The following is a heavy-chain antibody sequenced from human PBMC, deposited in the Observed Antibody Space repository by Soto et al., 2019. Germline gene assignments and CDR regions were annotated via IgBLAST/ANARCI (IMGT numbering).Heavy chain of an antibody. J-gene: IGHJ4*02. D-gene: IGHD4-17*01. Sequence: PGGSLRLSCAASGFSFRNYWMSWVRQVPGRGLEWVANIKQDGSEKHYADSVKGRFTLSRDNVENSLYLQMNSLRAEDTAVYYCARDLDYGDYAPFEYWGQGA. CDR3: ARDLDYGDYAPFEY. CDR1: GFSFRNYW. CDR2: IKQDGSEK. V-gene: IGHV3-7*01.